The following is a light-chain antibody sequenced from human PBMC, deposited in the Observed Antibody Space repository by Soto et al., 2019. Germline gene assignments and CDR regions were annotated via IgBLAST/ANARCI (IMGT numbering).Light chain of an antibody. CDR2: GAS. Sequence: IVLTQSPGTLSSSPGERATLSCRARQSVRSSYFAWYQQIPGQAPRLLIFGASTRAPGIPDRFSGSGSGTDFTLTISKLEPEDCALFYCQQYGNSPLTFGGGTKVDIK. V-gene: IGKV3-20*01. CDR3: QQYGNSPLT. CDR1: QSVRSSY. J-gene: IGKJ4*01.